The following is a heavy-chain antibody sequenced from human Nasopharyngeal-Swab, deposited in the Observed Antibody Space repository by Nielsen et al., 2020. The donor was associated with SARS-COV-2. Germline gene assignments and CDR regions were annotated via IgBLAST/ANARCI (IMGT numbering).Heavy chain of an antibody. Sequence: GRSLSLSWAASAFTFSSNYMHWVRQAPGEGLEWVSAFYSGGTTYYADSVKGRVTISRDNSNNTVYLQMNSLRAEDTAVYYCARGSTVSSYYHYMDVWGKGTTVTVSS. J-gene: IGHJ6*03. D-gene: IGHD2-2*01. V-gene: IGHV3-66*01. CDR2: FYSGGTT. CDR1: AFTFSSNY. CDR3: ARGSTVSSYYHYMDV.